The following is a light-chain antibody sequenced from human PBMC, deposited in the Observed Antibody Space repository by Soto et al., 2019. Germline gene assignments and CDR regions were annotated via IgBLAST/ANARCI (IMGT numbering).Light chain of an antibody. CDR3: QQYNNWPRT. CDR2: GAS. Sequence: EIVMTQSPATLSVSPGERATLSCRASQSVSSNLAWYQQKPGQAPRLLIYGASTRATGIPARFSGSGSGTEFTLTISSLQSEDFAVYYCQQYNNWPRTFCQGTNVDNK. CDR1: QSVSSN. J-gene: IGKJ1*01. V-gene: IGKV3-15*01.